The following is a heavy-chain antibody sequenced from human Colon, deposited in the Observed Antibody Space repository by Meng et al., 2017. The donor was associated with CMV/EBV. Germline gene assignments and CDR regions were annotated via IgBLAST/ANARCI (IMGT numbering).Heavy chain of an antibody. CDR1: GFTFSSYG. V-gene: IGHV3-30*02. Sequence: GESLKISCAASGFTFSSYGMHWVRQAPGKGLEWVAFMQFDGREIIYVDSVEGRFTISRDNSKNTLYLQMNSLRVEDTAVYYCAKDVVNRGWRENLWGRGTTVTVSS. CDR3: AKDVVNRGWRENL. D-gene: IGHD6-19*01. J-gene: IGHJ6*02. CDR2: MQFDGREI.